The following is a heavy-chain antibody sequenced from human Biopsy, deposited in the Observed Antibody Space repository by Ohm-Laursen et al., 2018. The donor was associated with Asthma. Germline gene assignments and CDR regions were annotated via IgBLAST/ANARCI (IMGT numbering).Heavy chain of an antibody. J-gene: IGHJ3*02. CDR2: IYYIGST. CDR3: ARQKLVAAEGPFDM. D-gene: IGHD1-26*01. V-gene: IGHV4-30-4*01. CDR1: GGSISSGAYY. Sequence: SQTLSLTCPVSGGSISSGAYYWSWVRQPPGKGLEWIGYIYYIGSTYYNPSLKSRVAISLDTSKNQFSLKLSSVTAADTAVYYCARQKLVAAEGPFDMWGQGTMVIVSS.